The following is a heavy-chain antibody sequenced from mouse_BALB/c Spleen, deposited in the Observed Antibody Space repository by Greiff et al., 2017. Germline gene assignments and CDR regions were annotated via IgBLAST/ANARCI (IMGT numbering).Heavy chain of an antibody. Sequence: QVQLQQSGAELAKPGASVKMSCKASGYTFTSYWMHWVKQRPGQGLEWIGYINPSTGYTEYNQKFKDKATLTADKSSSTAYMQLSSLTSEDSAVYYCARPTTVVLHYYAMDYWGQGTSVTVSS. CDR1: GYTFTSYW. D-gene: IGHD1-1*01. CDR3: ARPTTVVLHYYAMDY. CDR2: INPSTGYT. J-gene: IGHJ4*01. V-gene: IGHV1-7*01.